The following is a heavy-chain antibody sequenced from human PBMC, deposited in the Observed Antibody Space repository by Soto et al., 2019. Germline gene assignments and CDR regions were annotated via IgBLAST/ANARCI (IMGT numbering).Heavy chain of an antibody. V-gene: IGHV4-39*01. Sequence: QLQLQESGPGLVKSSETLSLTCSVSGGSFSSSASDWAWIRQPPGGRLEWIGSISYCGNTYYNPSLTSRVTISADTSKNQFSLSLSPVTAADTAVYYCARRLQLFPFDSWGQGTLVTVAS. CDR2: ISYCGNT. CDR3: ARRLQLFPFDS. J-gene: IGHJ4*02. CDR1: GGSFSSSASD. D-gene: IGHD2-2*01.